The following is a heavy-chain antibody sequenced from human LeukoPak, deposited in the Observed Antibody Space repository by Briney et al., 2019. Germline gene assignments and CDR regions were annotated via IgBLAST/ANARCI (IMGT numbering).Heavy chain of an antibody. CDR1: GFTFSSYS. V-gene: IGHV3-48*01. CDR2: ISSSSSTI. J-gene: IGHJ4*02. D-gene: IGHD3-10*01. Sequence: GGSLRLSCAASGFTFSSYSMNRVRQAPGKGLEWVSYISSSSSTIYYADSVKGRFTISRDNAKNSLYLQMNSLRAEDTAVYYCARGTYYYGSGSYRPWGQGTLVTVSS. CDR3: ARGTYYYGSGSYRP.